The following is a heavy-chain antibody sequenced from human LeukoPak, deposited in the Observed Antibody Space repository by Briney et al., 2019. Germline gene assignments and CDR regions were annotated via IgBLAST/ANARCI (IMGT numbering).Heavy chain of an antibody. CDR1: GFTASTNH. D-gene: IGHD3-16*01. CDR3: AKVTGGDMITYGGLDY. Sequence: GGSLRLSCAASGFTASTNHLSWVRQAPGKGLEWVSAISGNGDITYYTDSVKGRFTISRDNSKNTLYLQMNSLRAEDTAVYYCAKVTGGDMITYGGLDYWGQGTLVTVSS. V-gene: IGHV3-23*01. J-gene: IGHJ4*02. CDR2: ISGNGDIT.